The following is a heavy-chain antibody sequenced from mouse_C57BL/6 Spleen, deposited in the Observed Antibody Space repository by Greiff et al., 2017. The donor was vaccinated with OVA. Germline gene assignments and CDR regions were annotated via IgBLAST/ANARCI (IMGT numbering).Heavy chain of an antibody. D-gene: IGHD2-4*01. CDR3: ARSGYDYSYYFDY. CDR1: GYTFTSYW. Sequence: VQLQQPGAELVRPGSSVKLSCKASGYTFTSYWMDWVKQRPGQGLEWIGNIYPSDSETHYNQKFKDKATLTVDKSSSTAYMQLSSLTSEDSAVYDGARSGYDYSYYFDYWGQGTTLTVSS. CDR2: IYPSDSET. V-gene: IGHV1-61*01. J-gene: IGHJ2*01.